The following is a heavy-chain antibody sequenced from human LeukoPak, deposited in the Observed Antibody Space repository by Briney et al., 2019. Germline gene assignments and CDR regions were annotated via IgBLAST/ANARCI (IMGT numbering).Heavy chain of an antibody. D-gene: IGHD6-19*01. V-gene: IGHV3-7*01. J-gene: IGHJ4*02. CDR2: IKQDGSQK. CDR1: GFTFSSYW. CDR3: ARAVAGTFFDY. Sequence: GGSLRLSCAASGFTFSSYWMSWVRQAPGKGLEWVANIKQDGSQKYYVDSVKGRFSISRDNAKNSLYLQMNSLRAEDTAVYYCARAVAGTFFDYWGRGTLVTVSS.